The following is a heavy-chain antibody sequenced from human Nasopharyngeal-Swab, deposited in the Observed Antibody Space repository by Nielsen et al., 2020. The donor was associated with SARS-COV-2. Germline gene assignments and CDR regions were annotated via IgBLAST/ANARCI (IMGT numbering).Heavy chain of an antibody. D-gene: IGHD5-18*01. CDR3: ARDLGYRYDGY. J-gene: IGHJ4*02. CDR2: INPSGGST. V-gene: IGHV1-46*01. Sequence: ASVKVSCKASGYTFTSYGISWVRQAPGQGLEWMGIINPSGGSTTYAQKFQGRVTMTRDTSTRTVYMELSSLRSEDTAVYYCARDLGYRYDGYWGQGTLVTVSS. CDR1: GYTFTSYG.